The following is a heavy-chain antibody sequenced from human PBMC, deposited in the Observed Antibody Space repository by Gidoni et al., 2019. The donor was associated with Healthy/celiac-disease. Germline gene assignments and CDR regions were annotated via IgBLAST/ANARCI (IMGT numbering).Heavy chain of an antibody. CDR1: GGSFSGYY. Sequence: QVQLQQWGAGLLKPSETLSLTCAVYGGSFSGYYWSWIRQPPGKGLEWIGEINHSGSPNHNPFLKSRVTISVDTSKNQFSLKLSSVTAADTAVYYCARGRRLAVYYYYGMDVWGQGTTVTVSS. CDR2: INHSGSP. J-gene: IGHJ6*02. CDR3: ARGRRLAVYYYYGMDV. D-gene: IGHD6-19*01. V-gene: IGHV4-34*01.